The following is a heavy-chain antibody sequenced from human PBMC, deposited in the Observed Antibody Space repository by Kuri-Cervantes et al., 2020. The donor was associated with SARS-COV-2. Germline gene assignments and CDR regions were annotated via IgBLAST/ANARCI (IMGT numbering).Heavy chain of an antibody. Sequence: GGSLRLTCAASGFTFSRYGMLWVRQAPGKGLELVAVIRYVRGAEHYKDSVQGRFTISRDNSNNMLYLQMNSLKPEDTAVYYCVKEANSGWYGGDWGQGSLVTVSS. CDR1: GFTFSRYG. CDR2: IRYVRGAE. V-gene: IGHV3-30*18. D-gene: IGHD6-13*01. CDR3: VKEANSGWYGGD. J-gene: IGHJ4*02.